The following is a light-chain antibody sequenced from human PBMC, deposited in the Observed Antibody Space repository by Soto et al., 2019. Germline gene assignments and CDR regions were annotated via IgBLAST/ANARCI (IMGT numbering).Light chain of an antibody. J-gene: IGLJ1*01. Sequence: QSVLTQPASVSGSPGQSITISCTGTSSDVGVYDYVSWYQHHPGKAPKLMIYEVTSRPSGVSSRFSGSKSGNTASLTISGLQAEDEADYYCQSYDSSLSGYVFGIGTKVTVL. V-gene: IGLV2-14*01. CDR3: QSYDSSLSGYV. CDR2: EVT. CDR1: SSDVGVYDY.